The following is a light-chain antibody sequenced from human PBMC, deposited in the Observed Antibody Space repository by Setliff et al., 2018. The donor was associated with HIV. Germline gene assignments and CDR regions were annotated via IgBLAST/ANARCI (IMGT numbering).Light chain of an antibody. CDR2: EVR. V-gene: IGLV2-14*01. CDR3: SSYAITNTLP. CDR1: TSDVGGYNY. J-gene: IGLJ1*01. Sequence: ALAQPASVSGSPGQSITISCTGTTSDVGGYNYVSWYQQHPGNAPKLIIYEVRNRPSGVSNRFSGSKSGNTASLTISGLQAEDEADYYCSSYAITNTLPFGSGTKGTVL.